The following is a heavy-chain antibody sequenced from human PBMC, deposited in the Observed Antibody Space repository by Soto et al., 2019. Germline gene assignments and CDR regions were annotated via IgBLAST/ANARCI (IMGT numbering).Heavy chain of an antibody. CDR1: GFSFSISP. J-gene: IGHJ4*02. Sequence: PGGSLRLSCAASGFSFSISPMHWVRQAPGKGPEWVALISYDGTNKFYADSVKGRFTISIDNSKSTLYLQVDSLRPEDAAVYYCARDPKTSGGQHWAFNYFDSWGQGTLVTVS. V-gene: IGHV3-30-3*01. CDR2: ISYDGTNK. CDR3: ARDPKTSGGQHWAFNYFDS. D-gene: IGHD7-27*01.